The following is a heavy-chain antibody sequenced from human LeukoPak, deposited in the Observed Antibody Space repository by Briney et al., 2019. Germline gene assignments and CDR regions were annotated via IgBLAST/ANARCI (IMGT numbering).Heavy chain of an antibody. V-gene: IGHV1-2*02. CDR3: ARKAVVTARPDY. CDR2: INPNSGGT. CDR1: GYTFTGYY. Sequence: ASVKVSCKASGYTFTGYYMHWVRQAPGQGLVWMGWINPNSGGTNYAQKFQGRVTMTRDTSISTAYMELSRLRSDDTAVYYCARKAVVTARPDYWGQGTLVTVSS. D-gene: IGHD2-21*02. J-gene: IGHJ4*02.